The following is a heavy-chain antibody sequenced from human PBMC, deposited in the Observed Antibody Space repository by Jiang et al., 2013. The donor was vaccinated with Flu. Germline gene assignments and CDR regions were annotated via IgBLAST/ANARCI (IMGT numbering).Heavy chain of an antibody. CDR3: ARHSEGPGLNPLDY. CDR2: IYPGDSDT. V-gene: IGHV5-51*01. CDR1: GYSFPRFW. J-gene: IGHJ4*02. D-gene: IGHD6-19*01. Sequence: LKISCKGSGYSFPRFWIGWVRQMPGKGLEWMGIIYPGDSDTRYSPSFQGQVTISADKSISTAYLQWSSLKASDTAMYYCARHSEGPGLNPLDYWGQGTLVTVSS.